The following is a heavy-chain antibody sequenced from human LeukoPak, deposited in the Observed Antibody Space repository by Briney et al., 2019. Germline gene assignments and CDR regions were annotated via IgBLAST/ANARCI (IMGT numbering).Heavy chain of an antibody. V-gene: IGHV3-21*01. Sequence: GGSLRLSCAASGFTFSSYSMNWVRQAPGKGLEWVSSISSSSSYIYYADSVKGRFTISRDNAENSLYLQMNSLRAEDTAVYYCARDLVVVPAAIFLYYYYGMDVWGQGTTVTVSS. J-gene: IGHJ6*02. D-gene: IGHD2-2*01. CDR2: ISSSSSYI. CDR1: GFTFSSYS. CDR3: ARDLVVVPAAIFLYYYYGMDV.